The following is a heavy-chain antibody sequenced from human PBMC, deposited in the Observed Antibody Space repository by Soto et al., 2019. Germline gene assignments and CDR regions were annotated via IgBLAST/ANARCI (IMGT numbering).Heavy chain of an antibody. CDR1: GFAFSDYY. Sequence: GGSLRLSCAASGFAFSDYYMSWIRQAPGKGLEWVSYISSSGSTIYYADSVKGRFTISRDNAKNSLYLQMNSLRAEDTAVYYCARTRGDSSGYYPYYYYYYGMDVWGQGTTVTVSS. CDR2: ISSSGSTI. D-gene: IGHD3-22*01. CDR3: ARTRGDSSGYYPYYYYYYGMDV. J-gene: IGHJ6*02. V-gene: IGHV3-11*01.